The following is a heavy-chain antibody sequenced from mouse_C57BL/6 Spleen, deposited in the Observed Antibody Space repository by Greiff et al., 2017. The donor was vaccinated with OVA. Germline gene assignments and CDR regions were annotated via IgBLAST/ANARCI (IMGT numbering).Heavy chain of an antibody. V-gene: IGHV3-8*01. CDR1: GYSITSDY. CDR3: ARGGVYYYGSSYGYFDV. CDR2: ISYSGST. D-gene: IGHD1-1*01. Sequence: EVKLVESGPGLAKPSQTLSLTCSVTGYSITSDYWNWIRKFPGNKLEYMGYISYSGSTYYNPSLKSRISITRDTSKNQYYLQLNSVTTEDTATYYCARGGVYYYGSSYGYFDVWGTGTTVTVSS. J-gene: IGHJ1*03.